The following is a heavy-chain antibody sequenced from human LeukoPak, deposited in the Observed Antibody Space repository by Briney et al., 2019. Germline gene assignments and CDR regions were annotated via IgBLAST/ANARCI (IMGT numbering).Heavy chain of an antibody. V-gene: IGHV1-69*06. CDR2: IITMFGTA. CDR1: GGTFSSYA. Sequence: ASVKVSCKASGGTFSSYAISWVRQAPGRGLEWMGGIITMFGTANYAQNVQGRVTITADKSTSTAYMELSRLRSDDTAVSYCATLTAHCSSTSCHGGIPRVRLLDYYYMDVWGKGTTVTISS. CDR3: ATLTAHCSSTSCHGGIPRVRLLDYYYMDV. D-gene: IGHD2-2*01. J-gene: IGHJ6*03.